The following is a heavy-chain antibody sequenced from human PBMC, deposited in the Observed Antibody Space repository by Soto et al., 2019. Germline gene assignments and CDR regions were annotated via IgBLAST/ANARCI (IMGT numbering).Heavy chain of an antibody. CDR2: ISSSSSYI. J-gene: IGHJ4*02. V-gene: IGHV3-21*01. CDR1: GFTFSSYS. Sequence: GGSLRLSCAASGFTFSSYSMNWVRQAPGKGLEWVSSISSSSSYIYYTDSVKGRFTISRDNAKNSLYLQMNSLRAEDTAVYYCASKRGSFYDSSGYYLLFDYWGQGTLVTVSS. CDR3: ASKRGSFYDSSGYYLLFDY. D-gene: IGHD3-22*01.